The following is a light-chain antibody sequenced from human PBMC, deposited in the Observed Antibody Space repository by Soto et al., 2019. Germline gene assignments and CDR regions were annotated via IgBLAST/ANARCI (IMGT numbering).Light chain of an antibody. CDR3: QYHDSSPTWT. J-gene: IGKJ1*01. V-gene: IGKV3-20*01. CDR2: GAS. Sequence: EIVLTQSPGTLSLSPGERATLSCRASQSVSGRFLTWYQQKGGQAPRLLIYGASTRATGIPDRFSGSGSGTDFTLTISRLEPEDFAVYYCQYHDSSPTWTFGQGTKVEIK. CDR1: QSVSGRF.